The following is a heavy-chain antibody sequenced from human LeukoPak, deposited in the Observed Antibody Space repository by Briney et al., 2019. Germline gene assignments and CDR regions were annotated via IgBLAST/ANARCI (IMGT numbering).Heavy chain of an antibody. J-gene: IGHJ5*02. Sequence: SETLSLTCTVSGGSTSSSSYYWAWIRQPPGRGLEWIGSIHYSGSTYYNPSLKSRVTISVDTSMNQFSLKLTSVTAADMAVYYCARHLGGGVPATLGWFDPWGQGTLVTVSS. CDR2: IHYSGST. CDR3: ARHLGGGVPATLGWFDP. CDR1: GGSTSSSSYY. V-gene: IGHV4-39*01. D-gene: IGHD2-15*01.